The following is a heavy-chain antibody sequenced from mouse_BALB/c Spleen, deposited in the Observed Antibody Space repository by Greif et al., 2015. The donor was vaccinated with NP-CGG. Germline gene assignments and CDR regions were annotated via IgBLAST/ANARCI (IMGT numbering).Heavy chain of an antibody. CDR1: GFTFSDYY. J-gene: IGHJ2*02. CDR3: ARDGVTGTGFDY. D-gene: IGHD4-1*01. V-gene: IGHV5-4*02. Sequence: EVKLQESGGGLVKPGGSLKLSCAASGFTFSDYYMYWVRQTPEKRLEWVATISDGGSYTYYPDSVKGRFTISRDNAKNSLYLQMSSLKSEDTAMYYCARDGVTGTGFDYWGQGTSLTFSS. CDR2: ISDGGSYT.